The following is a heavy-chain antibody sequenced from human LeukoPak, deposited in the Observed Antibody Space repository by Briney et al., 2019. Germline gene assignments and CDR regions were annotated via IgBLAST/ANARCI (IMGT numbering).Heavy chain of an antibody. J-gene: IGHJ6*02. V-gene: IGHV4-4*02. CDR2: IYHSGST. CDR1: GGSISSSNW. D-gene: IGHD3-10*01. Sequence: PSGTLSLTCAVSGGSISSSNWWSWVRQPPGKGLEWIGEIYHSGSTNYNPSLKSRVTISVDTSKNHFSLKLSSVSAADTAVYYCARHIRYYGSGTYSYAMDVWGLGTTVTVSS. CDR3: ARHIRYYGSGTYSYAMDV.